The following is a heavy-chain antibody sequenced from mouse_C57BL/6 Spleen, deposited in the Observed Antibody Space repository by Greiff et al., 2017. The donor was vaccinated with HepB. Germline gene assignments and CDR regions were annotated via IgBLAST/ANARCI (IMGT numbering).Heavy chain of an antibody. CDR1: GYSITSGYY. Sequence: ESGPGLVKPSQSLSLTCSVTGYSITSGYYWNWIRQFPGNKLEWMGYISYDGSNNYNPSLKNRISITRDTSKNQFFLKLNSVTTEDTATYYCASRKIYYDYDDGSWFAYWGQGTLVTVSA. D-gene: IGHD2-4*01. CDR3: ASRKIYYDYDDGSWFAY. J-gene: IGHJ3*01. V-gene: IGHV3-6*01. CDR2: ISYDGSN.